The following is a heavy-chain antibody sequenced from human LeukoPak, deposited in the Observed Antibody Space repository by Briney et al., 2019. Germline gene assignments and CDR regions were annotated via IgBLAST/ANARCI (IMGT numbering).Heavy chain of an antibody. J-gene: IGHJ4*02. CDR1: GGSFGAYY. CDR2: INHSGST. V-gene: IGHV4-34*01. D-gene: IGHD3-22*01. CDR3: ARGQRITMTD. Sequence: MASETLSLTCAVYGGSFGAYYWSWIRQPPGKGLEWIGEINHSGSTNYNPFLKSRVAISVDTSRNQFSLRLSSVTAADTAVYYCARGQRITMTDWGQGTLVTVSS.